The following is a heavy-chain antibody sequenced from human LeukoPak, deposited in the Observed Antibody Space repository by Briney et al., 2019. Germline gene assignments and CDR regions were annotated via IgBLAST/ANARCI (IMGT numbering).Heavy chain of an antibody. CDR1: GGSISSGDYY. CDR3: ARGLRYYYDSSGYYYN. Sequence: PSETLSLTRTVSGGSISSGDYYWSWIRQPPGKGLEWIGYIYYSGSTYYNPSLKSRVTISVDTSKNQFSLKLSSVTAADTAVYYCARGLRYYYDSSGYYYNWGQGTLVTVSS. CDR2: IYYSGST. J-gene: IGHJ4*02. V-gene: IGHV4-30-4*01. D-gene: IGHD3-22*01.